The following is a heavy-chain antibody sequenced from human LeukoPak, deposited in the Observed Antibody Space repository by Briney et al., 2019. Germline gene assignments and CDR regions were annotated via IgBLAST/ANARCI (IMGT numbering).Heavy chain of an antibody. CDR3: ARDSHPAFSGSYYLDGSDM. CDR1: GGSLRNYY. Sequence: SETLSLTCTVSGGSLRNYYWSWIRQPPGEGLEWIGYISNSGSTDYNPSLKSRVTISVDTSKNLFSLRLSSVTAADTAVYYCARDSHPAFSGSYYLDGSDMWGQGTVVIVSS. V-gene: IGHV4-59*01. J-gene: IGHJ3*02. D-gene: IGHD1-26*01. CDR2: ISNSGST.